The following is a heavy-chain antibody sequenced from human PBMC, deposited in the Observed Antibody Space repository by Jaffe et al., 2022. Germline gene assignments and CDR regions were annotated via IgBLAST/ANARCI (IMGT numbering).Heavy chain of an antibody. D-gene: IGHD3-3*01. CDR2: ISSSSSYI. Sequence: EVQLVESGGGLVKPGGSLRLSCAASGFTFSSYSMNWVRQAPGKGLEWVSSISSSSSYIYYADSVKGRFTISRDNAKNSLYLQMNSLRAEDTAVYYCARVHDFWSGYRRPYYYYYMDVWGKGTTVTVSS. V-gene: IGHV3-21*01. J-gene: IGHJ6*03. CDR1: GFTFSSYS. CDR3: ARVHDFWSGYRRPYYYYYMDV.